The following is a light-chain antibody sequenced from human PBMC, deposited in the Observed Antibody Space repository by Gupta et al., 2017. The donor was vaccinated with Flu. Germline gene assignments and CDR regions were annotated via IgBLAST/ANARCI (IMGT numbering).Light chain of an antibody. Sequence: SPSSMSASLGDRVTIPWRESQRIGRSVNWYQHNPGKAPKLLIYGASILKGEVPSRFSGSGSGTEFTLTITSLQPGDFATYCCQQSYSLPHFGQGTRLDVK. CDR3: QQSYSLPH. CDR2: GAS. J-gene: IGKJ2*01. V-gene: IGKV1-39*01. CDR1: QRIGRS.